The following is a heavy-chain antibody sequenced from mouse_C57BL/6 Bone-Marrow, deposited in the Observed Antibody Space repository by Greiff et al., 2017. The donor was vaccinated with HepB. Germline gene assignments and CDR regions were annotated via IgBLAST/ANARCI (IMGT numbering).Heavy chain of an antibody. Sequence: EVQLQQSGGGLVQPGGSLSLSCAASGFNFTDYYMSWVRQPPGKALEWLGFIRNKANGYTTEYSASVKGRFTISRDNSQSILYLQMNALRAEDSATYYCASHYYGSTWFAYWGQGTLVTVSA. CDR1: GFNFTDYY. J-gene: IGHJ3*01. CDR2: IRNKANGYTT. CDR3: ASHYYGSTWFAY. V-gene: IGHV7-3*01. D-gene: IGHD1-1*01.